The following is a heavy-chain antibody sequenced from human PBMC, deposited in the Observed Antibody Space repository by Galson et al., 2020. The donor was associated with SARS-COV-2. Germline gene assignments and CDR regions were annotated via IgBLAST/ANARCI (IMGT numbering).Heavy chain of an antibody. V-gene: IGHV4-59*01. CDR2: IYYSGST. CDR1: GGSISSYY. J-gene: IGHJ5*02. Sequence: SETLSLTCTVSGGSISSYYWSWIRQPPGKGLECIGYIYYSGSTNYNPSLKSRVTISVDTSKNQFSLKLSSVTAADTAVYYCAAYYYDSSGWSFGVDPWGQGTLVTVSS. CDR3: AAYYYDSSGWSFGVDP. D-gene: IGHD3-22*01.